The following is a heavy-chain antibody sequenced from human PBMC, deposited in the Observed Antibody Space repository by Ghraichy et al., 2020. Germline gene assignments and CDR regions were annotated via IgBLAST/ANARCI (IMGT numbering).Heavy chain of an antibody. CDR1: GGPITSSSYY. CDR2: IYYSGST. CDR3: ASHPGDFDY. D-gene: IGHD3-10*01. J-gene: IGHJ4*02. Sequence: SETLSLTCSVSGGPITSSSYYWGWIRQPPGKGLEWIGSIYYSGSTSYNPSLQSRVTISLDTSKNQFSLRLSSVTAADTAIYYCASHPGDFDYWCQGALVTVSS. V-gene: IGHV4-39*01.